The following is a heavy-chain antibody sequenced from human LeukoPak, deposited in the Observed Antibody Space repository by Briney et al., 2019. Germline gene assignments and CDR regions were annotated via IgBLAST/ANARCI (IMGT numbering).Heavy chain of an antibody. CDR1: GYTFTSYY. CDR3: ARDGLHRPYSSSWYERVEYYFDY. V-gene: IGHV1-46*01. D-gene: IGHD6-13*01. J-gene: IGHJ4*02. CDR2: INPSGGSK. Sequence: EASVKVSCKASGYTFTSYYMHWVRQAPGQGLEWMGIINPSGGSKSYAQKFQGRVTMTRDTSTSTVYMELSSLRSEDTAVYYCARDGLHRPYSSSWYERVEYYFDYWGQGTLVTVSS.